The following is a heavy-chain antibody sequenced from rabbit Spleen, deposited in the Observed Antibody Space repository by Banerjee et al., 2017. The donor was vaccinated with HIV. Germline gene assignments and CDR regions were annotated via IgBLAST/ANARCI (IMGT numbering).Heavy chain of an antibody. CDR2: IDTGSSGFT. D-gene: IGHD1-1*01. J-gene: IGHJ6*01. CDR1: GFSFSSFYW. CDR3: ARDTSSSFSSYGMDL. V-gene: IGHV1S45*01. Sequence: EESGGGLVKPEGTLTLTCTASGFSFSSFYWICWVRQAPGKGLEWIACIDTGSSGFTYFATWAKGRFTCSKTSSTTVTLQMTRLTAADTATYFCARDTSSSFSSYGMDLWGPGTSSPS.